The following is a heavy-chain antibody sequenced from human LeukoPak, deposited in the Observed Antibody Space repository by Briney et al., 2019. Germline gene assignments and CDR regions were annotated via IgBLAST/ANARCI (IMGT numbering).Heavy chain of an antibody. J-gene: IGHJ4*02. Sequence: PSETLSLTCTVSGGSISSSRYYWGWIRQPPGKGLDWIESISYSGSTYYNSSLKSRLTISVDTSKSQFSLRLSSVTAADTAVYYCARATYCSGDSCYSGIFDYWGQGTLVTVSS. D-gene: IGHD2-15*01. CDR3: ARATYCSGDSCYSGIFDY. CDR1: GGSISSSRYY. CDR2: ISYSGST. V-gene: IGHV4-39*01.